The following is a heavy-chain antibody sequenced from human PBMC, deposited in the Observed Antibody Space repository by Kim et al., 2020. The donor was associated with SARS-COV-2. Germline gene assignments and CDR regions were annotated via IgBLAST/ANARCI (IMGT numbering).Heavy chain of an antibody. V-gene: IGHV4-34*01. Sequence: TTYHPSLESRVTMSVDTSKNQISLNLRSVTAADTAVFYCARGLYGAYYFDYWGQGILVTVSS. CDR3: ARGLYGAYYFDY. J-gene: IGHJ4*02. CDR2: T. D-gene: IGHD2-2*02.